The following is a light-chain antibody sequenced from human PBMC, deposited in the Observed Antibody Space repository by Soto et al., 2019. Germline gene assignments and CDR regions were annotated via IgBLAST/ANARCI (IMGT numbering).Light chain of an antibody. J-gene: IGLJ3*02. CDR1: NSNIGAGYD. Sequence: QSVLTQPPSVSGAPGQRVTISCTGSNSNIGAGYDVHWYQQLPRIAPKLLIYGNNIRPSGVPDRFSGSKFATSAYLTISGLQAEDEAEYYCQSQYGSLSVSVFGGGTKVTVL. V-gene: IGLV1-40*01. CDR2: GNN. CDR3: QSQYGSLSVSV.